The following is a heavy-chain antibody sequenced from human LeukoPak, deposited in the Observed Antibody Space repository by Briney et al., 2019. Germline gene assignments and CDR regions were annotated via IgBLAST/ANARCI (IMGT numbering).Heavy chain of an antibody. V-gene: IGHV4-34*01. CDR2: INHSGST. CDR3: ARGYCSSTSCYGAAFDI. Sequence: PSETLSLTCAVNGGSFSGYSWSWIRQPPGKGLEWIGEINHSGSTKYNPSLKSRVIISVDTSKKQLSLELSSMTAADTAVYYCARGYCSSTSCYGAAFDIWGQGTMVTVSS. D-gene: IGHD2-2*01. CDR1: GGSFSGYS. J-gene: IGHJ3*02.